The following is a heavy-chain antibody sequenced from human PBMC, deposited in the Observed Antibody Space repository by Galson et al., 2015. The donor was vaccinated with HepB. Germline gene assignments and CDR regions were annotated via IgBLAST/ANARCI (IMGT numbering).Heavy chain of an antibody. CDR1: GGTFSSYA. V-gene: IGHV1-69*13. CDR3: ASLPPDDYSNYPSQYYYYYGTAV. D-gene: IGHD4-11*01. CDR2: IIPISGTA. Sequence: SVKVSCKASGGTFSSYAISWVRQAPGQGLEWMGGIIPISGTANYAQKFQGRVTITADESTSTAYMELSSLRSEDTAVYYCASLPPDDYSNYPSQYYYYYGTAVWGQGTTVTVSS. J-gene: IGHJ6*02.